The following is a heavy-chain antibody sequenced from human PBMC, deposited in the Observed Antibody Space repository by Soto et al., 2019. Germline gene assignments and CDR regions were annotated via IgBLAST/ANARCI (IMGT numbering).Heavy chain of an antibody. CDR1: GVSISSSSYY. CDR2: IYYSGIT. Sequence: ETLTLSCAVSGVSISSSSYYWGWIRQPPGKGLEWIGSIYYSGITYYNPSLKSRVTISVDTSKNQFSLKLSSVTAADTAVYYCARDGQGGSCSGGSCYGYNWFDPWGQGTLVTVSS. CDR3: ARDGQGGSCSGGSCYGYNWFDP. V-gene: IGHV4-39*07. D-gene: IGHD2-15*01. J-gene: IGHJ5*02.